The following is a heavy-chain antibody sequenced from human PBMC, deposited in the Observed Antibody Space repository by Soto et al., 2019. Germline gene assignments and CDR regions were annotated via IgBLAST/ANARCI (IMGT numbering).Heavy chain of an antibody. CDR3: ARVEIAAASAGAFDI. J-gene: IGHJ3*02. CDR2: INAGNGNT. V-gene: IGHV1-3*01. Sequence: ASVEVSCKASGYTFTSYAMHWVRQAPGQRLEWMGWINAGNGNTKYSQKFQGRVTITRDTSASTAYMELSSLRSEDTAVYYCARVEIAAASAGAFDIWGQRTMVTVSS. CDR1: GYTFTSYA. D-gene: IGHD6-13*01.